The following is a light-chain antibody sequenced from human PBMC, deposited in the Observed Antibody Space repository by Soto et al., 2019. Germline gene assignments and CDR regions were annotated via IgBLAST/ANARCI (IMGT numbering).Light chain of an antibody. CDR1: SSNIGKNV. J-gene: IGLJ2*01. CDR3: AAWVDNLNSVV. Sequence: QSVLTQPPSVSEAPRQRVTITCYGSSSNIGKNVVNWYQQLPGKAPKLLIYYDDLLPSGVSDRFSGSKSGTSASLAISGLQSEDEADYYCAAWVDNLNSVVFGGGTKLTVL. CDR2: YDD. V-gene: IGLV1-36*01.